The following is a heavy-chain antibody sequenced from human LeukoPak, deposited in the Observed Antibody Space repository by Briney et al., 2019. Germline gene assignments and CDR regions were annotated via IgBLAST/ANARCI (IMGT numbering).Heavy chain of an antibody. CDR3: ARDISSRHFDH. Sequence: GGSLRLSCAASGFTFSRYGMHWVRQAPGKGLEWVAVIWYDGSDKYYADSVKGRFTISRDNSKNTLYLQMNSLRAEDTAVYYCARDISSRHFDHLGQGTLVTVSS. J-gene: IGHJ4*02. V-gene: IGHV3-33*01. CDR2: IWYDGSDK. D-gene: IGHD6-6*01. CDR1: GFTFSRYG.